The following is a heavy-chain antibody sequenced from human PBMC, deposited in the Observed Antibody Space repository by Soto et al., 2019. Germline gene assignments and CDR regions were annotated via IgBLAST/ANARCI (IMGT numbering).Heavy chain of an antibody. V-gene: IGHV3-48*03. J-gene: IGHJ3*02. Sequence: GGSLRLSCAASGFTFSSYEMNWARQAPGKGLEWVSYISSSGSTIYYADSVKGRFTISRDNAKNSLYLQMNSLRAEDTAVYYCARLGIVGPTSAFDIWGQGTMVTVSS. CDR1: GFTFSSYE. CDR2: ISSSGSTI. CDR3: ARLGIVGPTSAFDI. D-gene: IGHD1-26*01.